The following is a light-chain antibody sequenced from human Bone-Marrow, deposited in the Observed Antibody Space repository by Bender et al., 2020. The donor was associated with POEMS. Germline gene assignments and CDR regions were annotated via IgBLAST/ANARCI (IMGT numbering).Light chain of an antibody. CDR3: SSYTARGL. CDR2: DVI. J-gene: IGLJ3*02. V-gene: IGLV2-14*03. Sequence: QSALTQPASVSGSPGQSVTISCTGTSSDIGTYDYVSWYQQYPGKVPQLIIYDVIYRPSGVSDRFSGSKSGNTASLTISGLQPEDEADYYCSSYTARGLFGGGTKLTVL. CDR1: SSDIGTYDY.